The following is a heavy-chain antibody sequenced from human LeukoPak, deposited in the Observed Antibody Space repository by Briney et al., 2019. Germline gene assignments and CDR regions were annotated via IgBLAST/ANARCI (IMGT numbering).Heavy chain of an antibody. D-gene: IGHD3-10*01. CDR1: GGSISSYY. Sequence: SETPSLTCTVSGGSISSYYWSWIRQPPGKGLEWIGYIYYSGSTNYNPSLKSRVTISVDTSKNQLSLKLSSVTAADTAVYYCATSHSGSYSYYYGMDVWGQGTTVTVSS. CDR2: IYYSGST. J-gene: IGHJ6*02. V-gene: IGHV4-59*08. CDR3: ATSHSGSYSYYYGMDV.